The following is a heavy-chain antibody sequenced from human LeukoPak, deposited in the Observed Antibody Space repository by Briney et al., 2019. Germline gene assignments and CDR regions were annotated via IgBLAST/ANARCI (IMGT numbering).Heavy chain of an antibody. CDR2: INHSGST. CDR1: GGSFSGYY. J-gene: IGHJ4*02. Sequence: PSETLSLTCAVYGGSFSGYYWSWIRQPPGKGLEWIGEINHSGSTNYNPSLKSRVTISVDTSKNQFSLKLSSVTAVDTAVYYCARGAGIAARPVYIYWGQGTLVTVSS. CDR3: ARGAGIAARPVYIY. V-gene: IGHV4-34*01. D-gene: IGHD6-6*01.